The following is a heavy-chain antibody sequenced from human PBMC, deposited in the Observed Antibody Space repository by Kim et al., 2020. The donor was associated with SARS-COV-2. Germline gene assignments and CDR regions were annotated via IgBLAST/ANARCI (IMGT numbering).Heavy chain of an antibody. CDR3: ARELSVYYGSGSPLYYDYGMDV. Sequence: ASVKVSCKASGYTFTSYAMHWVRQAPGQRLEWMGWINAGNGNTKYSQKFQGRVTITRDTSASTAYMELSSLRSEDTAVYYCARELSVYYGSGSPLYYDYGMDVWGQGTTVTVSS. V-gene: IGHV1-3*01. J-gene: IGHJ6*02. CDR1: GYTFTSYA. D-gene: IGHD3-10*01. CDR2: INAGNGNT.